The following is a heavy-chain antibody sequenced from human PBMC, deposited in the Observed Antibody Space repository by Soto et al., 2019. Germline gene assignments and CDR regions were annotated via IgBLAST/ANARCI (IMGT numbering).Heavy chain of an antibody. CDR2: IDTSGKT. CDR3: EKYDSGALDI. D-gene: IGHD3-16*01. CDR1: CGSLTAYS. J-gene: IGHJ3*02. Sequence: PSETLSLTCTVSCGSLTAYSWNWIRQPVGKGLEWIGRIDTSGKTNYIPSLKSRLTMSIDRFKNQFSLNLKFVTAADTAVYFCEKYDSGALDIWGDGKMVTV. V-gene: IGHV4-4*07.